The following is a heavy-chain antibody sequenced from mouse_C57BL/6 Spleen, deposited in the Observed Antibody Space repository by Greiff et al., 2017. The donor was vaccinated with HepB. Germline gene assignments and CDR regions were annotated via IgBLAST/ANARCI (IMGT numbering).Heavy chain of an antibody. CDR2: IYPRSGNT. J-gene: IGHJ4*01. CDR3: ARSTGSYGSSYDYAMDY. Sequence: VQLQQSGAELARPGASVKLSCKASGYTFTSYGISWVKQRTGQGLEWIGEIYPRSGNTYYNEKFKGKATLTADKSSSTAYMELRSLTSEDSAVYFCARSTGSYGSSYDYAMDYWGQGTSVTVSS. D-gene: IGHD1-1*01. CDR1: GYTFTSYG. V-gene: IGHV1-81*01.